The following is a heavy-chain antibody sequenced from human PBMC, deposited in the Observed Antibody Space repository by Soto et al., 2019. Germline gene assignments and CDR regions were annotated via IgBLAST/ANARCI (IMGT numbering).Heavy chain of an antibody. CDR2: IIPIFGTA. J-gene: IGHJ6*02. D-gene: IGHD3-10*01. Sequence: VASVKVSCKASGGTFSSYAISWVRQAPGQGLEWMGGIIPIFGTANYAQKFQGRVTITADESTSTAYMELSSLRSEDTAVYYCASPTMVSDYYYGMDVWGQGTTVTVSS. CDR1: GGTFSSYA. CDR3: ASPTMVSDYYYGMDV. V-gene: IGHV1-69*13.